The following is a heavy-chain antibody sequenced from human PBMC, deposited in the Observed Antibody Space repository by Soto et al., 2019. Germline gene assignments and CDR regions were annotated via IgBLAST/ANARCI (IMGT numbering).Heavy chain of an antibody. CDR1: GYTFTSYA. Sequence: GASVKVSCKASGYTFTSYAMHWVRQAPGQRLEWMGWINAGNGNTKYSQKLQGRVTITRDTSASTAYMELSSLRSEGTAVYYCARGVAGPLHWFDPWGQGTLVTVSS. CDR2: INAGNGNT. D-gene: IGHD6-19*01. CDR3: ARGVAGPLHWFDP. J-gene: IGHJ5*02. V-gene: IGHV1-3*01.